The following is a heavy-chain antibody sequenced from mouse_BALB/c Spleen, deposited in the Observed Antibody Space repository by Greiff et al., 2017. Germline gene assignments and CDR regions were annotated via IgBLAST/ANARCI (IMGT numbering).Heavy chain of an antibody. CDR2: ISDGGSYT. Sequence: EVNVVESGGGLVKPGGSLKLSCAASGFTFSDYYMYWVRQTPEKRLEWVATISDGGSYTYYPDSVKGRFTISRDNAKNNLYLQMSSLKSEDTAMYYCARDRGLGLYWYFDVWGAGTTVTVSS. D-gene: IGHD4-1*01. CDR3: ARDRGLGLYWYFDV. J-gene: IGHJ1*01. V-gene: IGHV5-4*02. CDR1: GFTFSDYY.